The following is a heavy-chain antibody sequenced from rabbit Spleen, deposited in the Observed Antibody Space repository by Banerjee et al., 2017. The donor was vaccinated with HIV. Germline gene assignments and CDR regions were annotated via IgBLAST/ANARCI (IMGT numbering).Heavy chain of an antibody. V-gene: IGHV1S45*01. CDR2: IAAGSGYT. CDR1: GFSFSTAYW. Sequence: QEQLEESGGGLVKPEGSLTLTCTASGFSFSTAYWMFWVRQAPGKGLEWIGCIAAGSGYTYYASWAKGRFTISKTSSTTVDLKMTSLTDADTATYFCARDTGTSFSTYGMDLWGQGTLVTVS. CDR3: ARDTGTSFSTYGMDL. J-gene: IGHJ6*01. D-gene: IGHD8-1*01.